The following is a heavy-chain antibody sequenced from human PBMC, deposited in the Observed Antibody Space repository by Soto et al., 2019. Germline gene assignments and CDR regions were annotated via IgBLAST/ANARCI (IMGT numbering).Heavy chain of an antibody. V-gene: IGHV1-46*01. CDR1: GDTFTDYY. Sequence: QVQLMQSGAEVKKPGASVKVSCKASGDTFTDYYIHWVRQAPGQGLEWMGTVNPSGGHTTYAQHFLGRVTMTRDTSTSTLYMALTSLTSDDTAVYYCARGGPVVVVSAALDYWCQGTLVTVSS. CDR3: ARGGPVVVVSAALDY. D-gene: IGHD2-21*02. CDR2: VNPSGGHT. J-gene: IGHJ4*02.